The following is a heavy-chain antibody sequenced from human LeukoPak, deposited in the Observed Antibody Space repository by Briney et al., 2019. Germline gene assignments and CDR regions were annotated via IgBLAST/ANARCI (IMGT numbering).Heavy chain of an antibody. Sequence: GGSLRLSCAASGFTFSSYAMTWVRQAPGKGLEWVSRISDSGGSTYYADSVKGRFTISRDNSKNTLYLQMNSLRAEDTAVYYCARDKVPYYDFWSGNNWFDPWGQGTLVTVSS. J-gene: IGHJ5*02. D-gene: IGHD3-3*01. CDR3: ARDKVPYYDFWSGNNWFDP. V-gene: IGHV3-23*01. CDR2: ISDSGGST. CDR1: GFTFSSYA.